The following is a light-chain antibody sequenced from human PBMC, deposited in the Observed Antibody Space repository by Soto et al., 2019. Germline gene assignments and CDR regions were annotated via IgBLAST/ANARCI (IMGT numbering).Light chain of an antibody. J-gene: IGLJ2*01. CDR1: SSNIGAGYD. CDR3: ETWDSNTYVV. V-gene: IGLV1-40*01. CDR2: GNG. Sequence: QAVVTQPPSVSGAPGQRVTISCTGSSSNIGAGYDVHWYQQLPGTAPKLLIYGNGNRPSGVPDRFSGSKSGTSASLAITGLQAEDEADYYCETWDSNTYVVFGGGTKLTVL.